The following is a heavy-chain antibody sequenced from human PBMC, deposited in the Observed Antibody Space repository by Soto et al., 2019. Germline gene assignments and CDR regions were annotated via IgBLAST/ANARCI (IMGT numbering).Heavy chain of an antibody. CDR3: ARAGRSHTVAAAGDEIDY. J-gene: IGHJ4*02. Sequence: SETLSLTCTVSGGSISSYYWSWIRQPPGRGLEWIGYIYYSGSTNYNPSLKSRVTISVDTSKNQFSLKLSSVTAADTAVYYCARAGRSHTVAAAGDEIDYWGQGTLVTVSS. CDR1: GGSISSYY. V-gene: IGHV4-59*12. D-gene: IGHD6-13*01. CDR2: IYYSGST.